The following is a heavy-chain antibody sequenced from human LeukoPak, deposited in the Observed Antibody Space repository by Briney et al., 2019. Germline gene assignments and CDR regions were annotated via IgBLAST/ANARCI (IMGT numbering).Heavy chain of an antibody. Sequence: GGSLRLSCAASGFTFSSYAMSWVRQAPGKGLEWVSAISGSGGSTYYADSVKGRFTISRDNSKNTLYLQMNSLRAEDTAVYYCATSARHYCSSASCYGGLDYWGQGTLVTVSS. CDR1: GFTFSSYA. D-gene: IGHD2-2*01. J-gene: IGHJ4*02. CDR2: ISGSGGST. CDR3: ATSARHYCSSASCYGGLDY. V-gene: IGHV3-23*01.